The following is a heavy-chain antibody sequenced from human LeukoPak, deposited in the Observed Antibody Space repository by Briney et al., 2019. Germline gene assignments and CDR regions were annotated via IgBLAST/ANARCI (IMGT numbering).Heavy chain of an antibody. CDR2: ISYDGSNK. V-gene: IGHV3-30-3*01. D-gene: IGHD5-12*01. J-gene: IGHJ4*02. CDR3: ASVLTGGGYESGVDY. CDR1: GFTFSSYA. Sequence: GGSLRLSCAASGFTFSSYAMHWVRQAPGKGLEWVAVISYDGSNKYYADSVKGRFTISRDNSKNTLYLQMNSLRAEDTAVYYCASVLTGGGYESGVDYWGQGTLVTVSS.